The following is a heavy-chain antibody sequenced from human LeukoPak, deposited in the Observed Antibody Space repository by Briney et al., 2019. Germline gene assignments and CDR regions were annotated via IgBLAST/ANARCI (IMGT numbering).Heavy chain of an antibody. D-gene: IGHD5-12*01. CDR3: AKATKCGYDPVSYYYYGMDV. V-gene: IGHV3-23*01. CDR1: GFTYSRYA. Sequence: GGSLRLSCAASGFTYSRYAKSWVRQAPGKALECVSAISGCWGSTYYGDSVKGQFTISRDNSKNTLYLKTNSLRAEDTAVYYCAKATKCGYDPVSYYYYGMDVWGRGTTVIVAS. CDR2: ISGCWGST. J-gene: IGHJ6*02.